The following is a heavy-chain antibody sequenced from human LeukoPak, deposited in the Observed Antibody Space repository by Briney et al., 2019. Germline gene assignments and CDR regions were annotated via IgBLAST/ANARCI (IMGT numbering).Heavy chain of an antibody. CDR1: GGSLSSYY. CDR2: IYYSGST. J-gene: IGHJ5*02. CDR3: ARDRRAAITGTTDLDP. Sequence: AETLSLTCTVSGGSLSSYYWSWIRQPPGKGLEWIGYIYYSGSTNYNPSLKSRVTISVNTSKTQFSLKLSSVTAADTAVYYCARDRRAAITGTTDLDPWGQGTLVTVSS. V-gene: IGHV4-59*01. D-gene: IGHD1-7*01.